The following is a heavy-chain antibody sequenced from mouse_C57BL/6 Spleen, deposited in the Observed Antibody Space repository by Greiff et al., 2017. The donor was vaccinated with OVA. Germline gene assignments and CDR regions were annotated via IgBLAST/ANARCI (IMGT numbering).Heavy chain of an antibody. CDR3: YYYGSSYGYFDV. CDR1: GYTFTSYW. V-gene: IGHV1-52*01. Sequence: VQLQQPGAELVRPGSSVKLSCKASGYTFTSYWMHWVKQRPIQGLEWIGNIDPSDSETHYNQKFKDKATLTVDKSSSTAYMQLSSLTSEDSAVYYCYYYGSSYGYFDVWGTGTTVTVSS. J-gene: IGHJ1*03. D-gene: IGHD1-1*01. CDR2: IDPSDSET.